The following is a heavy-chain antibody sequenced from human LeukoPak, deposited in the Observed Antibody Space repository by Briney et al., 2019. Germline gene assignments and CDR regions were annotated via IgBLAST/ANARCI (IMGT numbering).Heavy chain of an antibody. D-gene: IGHD2-8*01. CDR2: IGTSSGST. V-gene: IGHV1-18*01. CDR1: GYTFTNYG. J-gene: IGHJ6*02. Sequence: GASVKVSCKASGYTFTNYGISWVRQAPGQGLEWMGWIGTSSGSTNYAQKLQGRVTMTTDTSTSTAYMELRSLRSDDTAVYYCARESLEGVKYYYGMDVWGQGTTVTVSS. CDR3: ARESLEGVKYYYGMDV.